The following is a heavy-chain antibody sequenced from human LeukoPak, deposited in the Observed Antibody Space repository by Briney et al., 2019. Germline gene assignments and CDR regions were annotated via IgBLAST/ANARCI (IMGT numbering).Heavy chain of an antibody. D-gene: IGHD4-23*01. J-gene: IGHJ3*02. Sequence: SETLSLTCTVSGGSISSYYWSWIRQPPGKGLEWIGYIYYSGSTNYNPSLKSRVTISVDTSKNQFSLKLSSVTAADTAVYYCARVGGATVVTNDAFDIWGQGTMVTVSS. CDR2: IYYSGST. CDR1: GGSISSYY. V-gene: IGHV4-59*01. CDR3: ARVGGATVVTNDAFDI.